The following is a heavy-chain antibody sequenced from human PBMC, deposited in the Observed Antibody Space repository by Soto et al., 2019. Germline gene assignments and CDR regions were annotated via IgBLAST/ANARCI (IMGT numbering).Heavy chain of an antibody. J-gene: IGHJ6*02. Sequence: ASVKVSCKASGYTFTGYYMHWVRQAPGQGLEWMGWINPNSGGTNYAQKFKGWVTMTRDTSISTAYMELSRLRSDDTAVYYCARDRVEMATIVYYYGMDVWGQGTTVTVSS. CDR1: GYTFTGYY. CDR3: ARDRVEMATIVYYYGMDV. CDR2: INPNSGGT. V-gene: IGHV1-2*04. D-gene: IGHD5-12*01.